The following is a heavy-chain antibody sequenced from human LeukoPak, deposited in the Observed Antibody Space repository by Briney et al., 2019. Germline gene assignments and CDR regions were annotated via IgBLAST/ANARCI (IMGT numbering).Heavy chain of an antibody. V-gene: IGHV1-69*05. CDR1: GGTSSSYA. Sequence: SVKVSCKASGGTSSSYAISWVRQAPGQGLEWMGGIIPIFGTANYAQKFQGRVAITTDESTSTAYMELSSLRSEDTAMYYCARGGPGYDFSRYMDVWGKGTTVTVSS. CDR3: ARGGPGYDFSRYMDV. J-gene: IGHJ6*03. D-gene: IGHD3-3*01. CDR2: IIPIFGTA.